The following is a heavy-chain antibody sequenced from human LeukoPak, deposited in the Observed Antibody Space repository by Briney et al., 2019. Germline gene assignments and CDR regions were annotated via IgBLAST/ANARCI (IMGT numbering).Heavy chain of an antibody. V-gene: IGHV3-21*01. Sequence: GGSLRLSCAASGFTFSSSAMSWVRQAPGKGLEWVSSISTSSSYIYYADSVKGRFTISRDNAKKSLYLQMDSLRAEDTAVYYCARERYNYGPGEVDYWGQGTLVTVSS. J-gene: IGHJ4*02. CDR3: ARERYNYGPGEVDY. D-gene: IGHD3-10*01. CDR2: ISTSSSYI. CDR1: GFTFSSSA.